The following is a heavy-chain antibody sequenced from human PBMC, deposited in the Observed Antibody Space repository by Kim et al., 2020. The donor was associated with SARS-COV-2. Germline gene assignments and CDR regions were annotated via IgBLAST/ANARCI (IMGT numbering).Heavy chain of an antibody. CDR3: ASTSLGELSLSYYYYYYYMDV. CDR2: IIPILGIA. CDR1: GGTFSSYA. V-gene: IGHV1-69*04. D-gene: IGHD3-16*02. J-gene: IGHJ6*03. Sequence: SVKVSCKASGGTFSSYAISWVRQAPGQGLEWMGRIIPILGIANYAQKFQGRVTITADKSTSTAYMELSSLRSEDTAVYYCASTSLGELSLSYYYYYYYMDVWGKGTTVTVSS.